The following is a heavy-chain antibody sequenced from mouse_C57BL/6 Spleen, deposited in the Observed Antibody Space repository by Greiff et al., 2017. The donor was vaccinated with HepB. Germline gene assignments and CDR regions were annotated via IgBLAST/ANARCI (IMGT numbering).Heavy chain of an antibody. CDR2: IDPETGGT. D-gene: IGHD1-1*01. V-gene: IGHV1-15*01. J-gene: IGHJ1*03. CDR3: KRDRSRWYFDV. CDR1: GYTFTDYE. Sequence: QVQLQQSGAELVRPGASVTLSCKASGYTFTDYEMHWVKQTPVHGLEWIGAIDPETGGTDYNQKFKGKAILTADKSSSTAYMALRSLTSEDSAVYYCKRDRSRWYFDVWGTGTTVTVSS.